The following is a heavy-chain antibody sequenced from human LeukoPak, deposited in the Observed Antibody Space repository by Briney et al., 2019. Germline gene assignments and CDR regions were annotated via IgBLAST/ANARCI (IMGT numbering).Heavy chain of an antibody. Sequence: PGGSLRLSCAASGFTFSSYSMNWVRQAPGKGLEWVSVTYSDGSTYYADSVKGRFTISRDNSKNTLYLQMNSLRAEDTAVYYCARDLDSYGYYWGQGTLVTVSS. V-gene: IGHV3-53*01. CDR2: TYSDGST. D-gene: IGHD5-18*01. CDR3: ARDLDSYGYY. J-gene: IGHJ4*02. CDR1: GFTFSSYS.